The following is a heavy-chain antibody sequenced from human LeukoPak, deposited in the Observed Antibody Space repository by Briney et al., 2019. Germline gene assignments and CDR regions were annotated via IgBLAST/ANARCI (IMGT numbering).Heavy chain of an antibody. J-gene: IGHJ4*02. CDR2: INWNGDNI. CDR1: GYSLDDPG. V-gene: IGHV3-20*04. CDR3: ARGSTGYYYGFDY. D-gene: IGHD3-22*01. Sequence: GGSLRLSCAGSGYSLDDPGMSWVRQVPGKGRGRGSGINWNGDNIAYADSLKGRFTISKDNAKKSLHLQMDSLRVEDTAFYYCARGSTGYYYGFDYWAQGSLVIVSS.